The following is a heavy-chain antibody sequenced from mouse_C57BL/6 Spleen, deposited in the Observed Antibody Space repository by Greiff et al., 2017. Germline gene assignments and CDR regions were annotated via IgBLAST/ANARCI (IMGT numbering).Heavy chain of an antibody. V-gene: IGHV1-15*01. CDR1: GYTFTDYE. J-gene: IGHJ2*01. Sequence: VQLQQSGAELVRPGASVTLSCKASGYTFTDYEMHWVKQTPVHGLEWIGAIDPETGGTAYNQKFKGKAILTADKSSSTAYMELRSLTSEDSAVYYCTRPRPYFDYWGQGTTLTVSS. CDR3: TRPRPYFDY. CDR2: IDPETGGT.